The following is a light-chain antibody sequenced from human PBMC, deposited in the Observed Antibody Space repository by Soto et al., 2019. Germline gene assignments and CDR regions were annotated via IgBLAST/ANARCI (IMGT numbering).Light chain of an antibody. CDR1: QSVSSSY. V-gene: IGKV3-20*01. CDR2: GAS. Sequence: EIVLTQSPGTLSLSPGERATLSCMASQSVSSSYLAWYQQKPGQAPRLLIYGASSRATGIPDRFSGSGSGTDLTLTISSLEPEDFAVYYCQQYGSSPPEYTFGQGTKLEI. J-gene: IGKJ2*01. CDR3: QQYGSSPPEYT.